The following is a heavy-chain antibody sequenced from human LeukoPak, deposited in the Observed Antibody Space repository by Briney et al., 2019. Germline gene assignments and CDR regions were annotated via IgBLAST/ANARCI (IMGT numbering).Heavy chain of an antibody. Sequence: SETLSLACTVSSGSLSSYCWSWIRQPAGEGLEWIGRIYTSGSTDYNPSLKSRVTMSVDTSKNQFSLKLSSVTAADTAVYYCASYSSSTWYGLDYWGQGTLVTVSS. D-gene: IGHD6-13*01. CDR1: SGSLSSYC. J-gene: IGHJ4*02. CDR2: IYTSGST. CDR3: ASYSSSTWYGLDY. V-gene: IGHV4-4*07.